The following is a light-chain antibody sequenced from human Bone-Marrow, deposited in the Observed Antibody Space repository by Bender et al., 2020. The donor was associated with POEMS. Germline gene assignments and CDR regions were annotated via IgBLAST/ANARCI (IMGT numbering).Light chain of an antibody. V-gene: IGLV2-11*01. CDR1: SRDVGAYNF. Sequence: QSALTQPPSASGSPGQSVTISCTGTSRDVGAYNFVSWYQHHPDRAPKLILYDVDQRPSGIPDRFSGSKSGNTASLTISGLQADDEGAYYCCSFIARLYVFGTGTEVTVL. J-gene: IGLJ1*01. CDR2: DVD. CDR3: CSFIARLYV.